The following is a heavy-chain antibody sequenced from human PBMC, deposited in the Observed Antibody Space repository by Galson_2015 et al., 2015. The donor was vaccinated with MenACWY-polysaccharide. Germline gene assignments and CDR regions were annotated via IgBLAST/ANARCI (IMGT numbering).Heavy chain of an antibody. J-gene: IGHJ6*02. V-gene: IGHV3-7*01. CDR3: ARSGRMDV. CDR2: IKKDGAEK. D-gene: IGHD1-26*01. Sequence: FSSYWWSGGGQASVTGLGRVANIKKDGAEKYYADSVKGRFTISRDSAKNSLDLQMDSLRDEDTATYYCARSGRMDVWGQGTTVIVSS. CDR1: FSSYW.